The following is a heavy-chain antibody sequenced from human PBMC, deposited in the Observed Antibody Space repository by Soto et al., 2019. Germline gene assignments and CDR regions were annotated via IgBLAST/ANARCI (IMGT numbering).Heavy chain of an antibody. J-gene: IGHJ6*02. Sequence: SETLSLTCTVSGGSISSGDYYWSWIRQPPGKGLEWIGYIYYSGSTYYNPSLKSRVTISVDTSKNQFSLKLSSVTAADTAVYYCARDGPHPDYYYYYGMDVWGQGTTVTSP. CDR2: IYYSGST. V-gene: IGHV4-30-4*01. CDR1: GGSISSGDYY. CDR3: ARDGPHPDYYYYYGMDV.